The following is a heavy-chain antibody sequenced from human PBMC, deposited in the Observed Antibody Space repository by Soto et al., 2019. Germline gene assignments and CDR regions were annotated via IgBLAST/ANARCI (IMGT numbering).Heavy chain of an antibody. D-gene: IGHD2-21*02. J-gene: IGHJ4*02. CDR3: ARDLLLVVTAIVDY. V-gene: IGHV1-3*01. CDR2: INAGNGNT. Sequence: QVQLVQSGAEVKKPGASVKVSCKASGYTFTSYAMHWVRQAPGQRLEWMGWINAGNGNTKYSQKFQGRVTITRDTCASTPYMERSRLRSADTSVCYCARDLLLVVTAIVDYWGQGTLVTVSS. CDR1: GYTFTSYA.